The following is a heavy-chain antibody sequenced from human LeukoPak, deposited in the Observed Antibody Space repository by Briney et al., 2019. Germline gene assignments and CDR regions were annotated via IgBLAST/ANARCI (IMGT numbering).Heavy chain of an antibody. J-gene: IGHJ4*02. Sequence: ASVKVSCKASGYTFTSYGISWVRQAPGQGLEWMGWISGYNGNTKYAQQLQGRVTMTTDTSTSIAYMELRSLRSDDTAVYYCARVPMTTADYWGRGTLVTVSS. CDR2: ISGYNGNT. CDR1: GYTFTSYG. D-gene: IGHD1-14*01. CDR3: ARVPMTTADY. V-gene: IGHV1-18*01.